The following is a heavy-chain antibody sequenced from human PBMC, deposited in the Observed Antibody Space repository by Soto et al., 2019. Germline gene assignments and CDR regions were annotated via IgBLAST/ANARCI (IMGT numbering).Heavy chain of an antibody. CDR2: ISYDGGDK. CDR3: ARDLSTGAADYYFDY. V-gene: IGHV3-30*03. Sequence: GGSLRLSCAASGFTFNNFAMHWVRQAPGKGLEWVAVISYDGGDKYYADSVKGRFTISRDNSKNTLYLQMNGLRAEDTTVYYCARDLSTGAADYYFDYWGQGALVTVSS. J-gene: IGHJ4*02. D-gene: IGHD6-13*01. CDR1: GFTFNNFA.